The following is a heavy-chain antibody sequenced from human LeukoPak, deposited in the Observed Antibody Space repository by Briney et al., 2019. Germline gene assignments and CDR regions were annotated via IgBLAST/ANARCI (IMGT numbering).Heavy chain of an antibody. Sequence: GGSLRLSCVASGFTFSSYWMSWVRQAPGQGLEWMGWISAYNGNTNYAQKLQGRVTKTTDTSTSTAYMELRSLRSDDTAVYYCARDGVVPAALLNWGQGTLVTVSS. D-gene: IGHD2-2*01. V-gene: IGHV1-18*01. CDR1: GFTFSSYW. CDR2: ISAYNGNT. J-gene: IGHJ4*02. CDR3: ARDGVVPAALLN.